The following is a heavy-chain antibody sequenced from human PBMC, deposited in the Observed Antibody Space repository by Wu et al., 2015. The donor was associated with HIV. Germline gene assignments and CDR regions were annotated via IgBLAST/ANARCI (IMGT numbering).Heavy chain of an antibody. Sequence: QVQLVQSGAEVKKPGSSVKVSCKASGGTFSSYAISWVRQAPGQGLEWMGRIIPIFGTANYAQKFQGRVTITADESTSTAYMELSSLRSEDTAVYYCARVLLVAVAGGNSGFDPWGQGNPGSPSPQ. J-gene: IGHJ5*02. CDR3: ARVLLVAVAGGNSGFDP. D-gene: IGHD6-19*01. CDR2: IIPIFGTA. CDR1: GGTFSSYA. V-gene: IGHV1-69*13.